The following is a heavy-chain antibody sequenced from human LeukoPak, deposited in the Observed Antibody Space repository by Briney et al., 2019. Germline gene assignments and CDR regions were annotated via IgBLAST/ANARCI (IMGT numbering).Heavy chain of an antibody. CDR2: IYDSGST. CDR3: AGGLAAAPLDY. D-gene: IGHD6-13*01. J-gene: IGHJ4*02. CDR1: GGSISSGGYY. V-gene: IGHV4-31*03. Sequence: PSETLSLTCTVSGGSISSGGYYLSWIRQHPGTGLEWIGCIYDSGSTYYNPSLKSRVTISVDTSKDHLSLRLSSVTAADTALYYCAGGLAAAPLDYWGQGTLVTVSS.